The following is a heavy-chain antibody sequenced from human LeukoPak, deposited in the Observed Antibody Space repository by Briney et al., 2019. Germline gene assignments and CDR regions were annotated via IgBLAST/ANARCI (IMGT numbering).Heavy chain of an antibody. Sequence: GGSLRLSCAASGFTFSRYWMSWVRQAPGKGLEWVANIKQDGSEKYYVDSVKGRFTISRDNAKNSLYLQMNSLRAEDAAVYYCARGSEGYCSGGGCYYGMDVWGQGTTVTVSS. D-gene: IGHD2-15*01. CDR2: IKQDGSEK. V-gene: IGHV3-7*01. J-gene: IGHJ6*01. CDR1: GFTFSRYW. CDR3: ARGSEGYCSGGGCYYGMDV.